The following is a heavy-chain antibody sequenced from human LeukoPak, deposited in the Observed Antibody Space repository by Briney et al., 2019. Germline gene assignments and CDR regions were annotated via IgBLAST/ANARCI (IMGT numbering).Heavy chain of an antibody. CDR1: GFTVSSNY. Sequence: GGSLRLSCAASGFTVSSNYMSWVRQAPGKGLEWVSVIYAGGTTYYADSVKGRFTISRDNSKNTLYLQMNSLRAEDTAVYYCARDDSSTDGSGSYFDLLDSWGQGTLVTVSS. D-gene: IGHD3-22*01. J-gene: IGHJ4*02. V-gene: IGHV3-66*01. CDR3: ARDDSSTDGSGSYFDLLDS. CDR2: IYAGGTT.